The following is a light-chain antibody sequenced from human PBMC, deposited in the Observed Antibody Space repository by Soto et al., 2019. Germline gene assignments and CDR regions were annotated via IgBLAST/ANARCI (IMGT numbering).Light chain of an antibody. V-gene: IGKV2-28*01. Sequence: DIVMTQSPLSPPVTPGEPASISCRSSQSLLHSNGYNFLDWYLQKPGQSPQLLIYLGSNRASGVPDRFSGSESGTDFTLKISRVEAEDVGVYYCMQALQTPITFGQGTRLEIK. CDR1: QSLLHSNGYNF. CDR2: LGS. J-gene: IGKJ5*01. CDR3: MQALQTPIT.